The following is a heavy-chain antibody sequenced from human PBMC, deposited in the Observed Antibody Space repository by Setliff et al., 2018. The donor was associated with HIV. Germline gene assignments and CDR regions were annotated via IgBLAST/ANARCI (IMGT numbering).Heavy chain of an antibody. Sequence: GGSLRLSCAASGFSFSSYEMNWVRQAPGKGLEWISYISSSGNTIYYADSVKGRVTISRDNAKNSLYLQMSSLRAEDTAIYYCARSEKYCSSVSCFRGCYGMDVWGHGATVTVSS. D-gene: IGHD2-2*01. CDR2: ISSSGNTI. J-gene: IGHJ6*02. CDR3: ARSEKYCSSVSCFRGCYGMDV. V-gene: IGHV3-48*03. CDR1: GFSFSSYE.